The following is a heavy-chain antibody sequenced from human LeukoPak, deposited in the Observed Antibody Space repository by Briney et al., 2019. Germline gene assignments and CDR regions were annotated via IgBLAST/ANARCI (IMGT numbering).Heavy chain of an antibody. D-gene: IGHD6-19*01. V-gene: IGHV3-21*01. CDR2: ISTRIDYM. CDR1: GFPFSSYS. CDR3: ARAIFSRGWYLVDY. J-gene: IGHJ4*02. Sequence: GGSLRLSCAASGFPFSSYSMNRVRRAPGRGLEWVSSISTRIDYMYYADSVKGRFTISRDNAKNSLYLQMNSLRAEDTAVYYCARAIFSRGWYLVDYWGQGTLVTVSS.